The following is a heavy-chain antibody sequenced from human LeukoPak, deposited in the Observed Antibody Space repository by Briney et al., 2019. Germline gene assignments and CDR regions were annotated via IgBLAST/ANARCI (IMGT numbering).Heavy chain of an antibody. V-gene: IGHV5-51*01. CDR1: GYSFANYW. J-gene: IGHJ4*02. CDR2: IYPDDSDT. Sequence: GESLKISCKGSGYSFANYWIGWVRQMPGKALEWMGIIYPDDSDTKYSPSFQGQVTISADKSISTAYLQWSSLKASDTAMYYCAAGPHHLHGGDARPVFDYWGQGTLVIVSS. CDR3: AAGPHHLHGGDARPVFDY. D-gene: IGHD2-21*02.